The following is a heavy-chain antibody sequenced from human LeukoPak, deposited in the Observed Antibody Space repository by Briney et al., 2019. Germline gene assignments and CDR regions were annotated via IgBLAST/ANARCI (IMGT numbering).Heavy chain of an antibody. J-gene: IGHJ6*02. CDR2: ITSDGSTT. CDR3: VRDSRYTMDV. Sequence: GGSLRLSCTASGFTFSMYWMHWVRQAPGEGPVCVSRITSDGSTTIYADSVKGRFTVSRDNAKNTLYLQMNSLRAEDTAVYYCVRDSRYTMDVWGQGTTVTVPS. D-gene: IGHD5-18*01. CDR1: GFTFSMYW. V-gene: IGHV3-74*01.